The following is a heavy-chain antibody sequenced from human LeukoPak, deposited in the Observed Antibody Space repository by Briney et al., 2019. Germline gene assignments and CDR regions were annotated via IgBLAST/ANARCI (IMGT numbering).Heavy chain of an antibody. D-gene: IGHD6-13*01. CDR1: GFTFGDYA. J-gene: IGHJ4*02. V-gene: IGHV3-49*03. CDR3: TAGYSSRLFYFDY. Sequence: GGSLRLSCTGSGFTFGDYAMNWFRQAPGKGLAWVGFIRSKAYGGTTEYAASVKGRFTISRDDSKSIAYLQMNSLKTEDAAVYYCTAGYSSRLFYFDYWGQGTLVTVSS. CDR2: IRSKAYGGTT.